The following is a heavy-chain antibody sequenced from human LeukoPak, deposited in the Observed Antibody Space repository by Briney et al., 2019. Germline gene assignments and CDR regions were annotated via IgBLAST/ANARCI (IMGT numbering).Heavy chain of an antibody. CDR2: IKQDGSEK. Sequence: GGSLRLSCAASGFTFSSYWMSWVRQAPGKGLEWVANIKQDGSEKYYVDSVKGRFTISRDNAKNSLYLQMNSLRAEDTAVYYCARDRSWFGEGGDYYYGMDVWGQGTTVTVSS. CDR1: GFTFSSYW. J-gene: IGHJ6*02. CDR3: ARDRSWFGEGGDYYYGMDV. V-gene: IGHV3-7*01. D-gene: IGHD3-10*01.